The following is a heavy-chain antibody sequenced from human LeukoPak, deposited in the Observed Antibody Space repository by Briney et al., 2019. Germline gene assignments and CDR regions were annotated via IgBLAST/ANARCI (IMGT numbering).Heavy chain of an antibody. CDR2: IDRGGNSL. D-gene: IGHD1-26*01. J-gene: IGHJ4*02. CDR1: GFSLSNNW. V-gene: IGHV3-7*01. CDR3: VRTDTTSFGYFDH. Sequence: GGSLRLSCAASGFSLSNNWMTWVRQAPGKGLEWVANIDRGGNSLFYADSVRGRFTISRDNVKNSLYLHMNSLRAEDTAVYYCVRTDTTSFGYFDHWGRGTLVTVS.